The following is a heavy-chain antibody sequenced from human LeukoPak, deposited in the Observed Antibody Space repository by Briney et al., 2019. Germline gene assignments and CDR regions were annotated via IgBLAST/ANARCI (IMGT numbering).Heavy chain of an antibody. V-gene: IGHV4-30-4*08. CDR2: IYYSGST. CDR1: GGSINSGDYY. CDR3: ARDPVHSTYSGSYPGAFDI. J-gene: IGHJ3*02. D-gene: IGHD1-26*01. Sequence: SETLSLTCTVSGGSINSGDYYWSWIRQPPGKGLEWIGYIYYSGSTYYNPSLKSRVTISIDTSKNQFSLKLSSVTAADTAVYYCARDPVHSTYSGSYPGAFDIWGQGTMVTVSS.